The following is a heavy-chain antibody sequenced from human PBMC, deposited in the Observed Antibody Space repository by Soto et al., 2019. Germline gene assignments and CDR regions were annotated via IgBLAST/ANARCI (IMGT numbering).Heavy chain of an antibody. Sequence: QLQLQESGPGLVKPSETLSLTCTVSGGSISSSSYYWGWIRQPPGKGLEWIGSIYYSGSTYYNPSLKSRVTITVDASKNQFSLKLSSVTAADTAVYYCARQGDYYDSSGYYYVEYWGQGTLVTVSS. D-gene: IGHD3-22*01. J-gene: IGHJ4*02. CDR1: GGSISSSSYY. V-gene: IGHV4-39*01. CDR3: ARQGDYYDSSGYYYVEY. CDR2: IYYSGST.